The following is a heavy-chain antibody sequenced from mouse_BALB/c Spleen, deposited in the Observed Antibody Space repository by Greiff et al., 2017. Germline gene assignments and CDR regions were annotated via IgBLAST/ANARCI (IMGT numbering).Heavy chain of an antibody. Sequence: VQLQQSGTVLARPGASVKMSCKASGYSFTSYWMHWVKQRPGQGLEWIGAIYPGNSDTSYNQKFKGKAKLTAVTSASTAYMELSSLTNEDSAVYYCTQTARAVWFAYWGQGTLVTVSA. CDR1: GYSFTSYW. CDR3: TQTARAVWFAY. CDR2: IYPGNSDT. V-gene: IGHV1-5*01. J-gene: IGHJ3*01. D-gene: IGHD3-2*01.